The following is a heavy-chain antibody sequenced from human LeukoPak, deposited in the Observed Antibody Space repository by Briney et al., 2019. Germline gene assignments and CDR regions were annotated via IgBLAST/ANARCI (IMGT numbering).Heavy chain of an antibody. D-gene: IGHD2-15*01. J-gene: IGHJ4*02. CDR2: IQEAGSEK. V-gene: IGHV3-7*01. Sequence: GGSLRLSCAASEFTFSSNWMNWVRQAPGKGLQWVANIQEAGSEKYYVDSVKGRFTISRDNAKNSLYLQMNSLRAEDTAVYYCARGRKDCSAGNCYSDYWGQGTLVTVSS. CDR1: EFTFSSNW. CDR3: ARGRKDCSAGNCYSDY.